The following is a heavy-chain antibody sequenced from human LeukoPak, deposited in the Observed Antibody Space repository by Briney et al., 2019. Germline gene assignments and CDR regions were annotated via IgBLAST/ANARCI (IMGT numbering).Heavy chain of an antibody. Sequence: ASVKVSCKASGYPLTSYGISWVRQAPGQGLERLGWISANNGDTKYAQKLQGRVTMTTDTSTSTAYMELRSLRSDDTAVYYCARDQPVATMNYGMDVWGQGTTVTVSS. CDR1: GYPLTSYG. D-gene: IGHD5-12*01. V-gene: IGHV1-18*01. CDR3: ARDQPVATMNYGMDV. CDR2: ISANNGDT. J-gene: IGHJ6*02.